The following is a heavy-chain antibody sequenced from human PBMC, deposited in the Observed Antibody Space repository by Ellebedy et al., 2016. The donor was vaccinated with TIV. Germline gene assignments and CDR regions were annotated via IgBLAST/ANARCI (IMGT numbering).Heavy chain of an antibody. CDR3: ARVRGSKGIAAAGKYGMDV. CDR1: GYTFTSYG. V-gene: IGHV1-18*04. CDR2: ISAYNGNT. J-gene: IGHJ6*02. D-gene: IGHD6-13*01. Sequence: ASVKVSCXASGYTFTSYGISWVRQAPGQGLEWMGWISAYNGNTNYAQKLQGRVTMTTDTSTSTVYMELRSLRSDDTAVYYCARVRGSKGIAAAGKYGMDVWGQGTTVTVSS.